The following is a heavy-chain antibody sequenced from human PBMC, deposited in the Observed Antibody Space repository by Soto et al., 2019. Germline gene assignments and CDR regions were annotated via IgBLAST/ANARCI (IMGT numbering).Heavy chain of an antibody. J-gene: IGHJ6*03. CDR1: GFTVSHNY. V-gene: IGHV3-53*01. CDR3: ARHSDWDHMDV. CDR2: IYSGGTT. Sequence: EVQLMESGGDLVQPGGSLRLSCVVSGFTVSHNYMSWVRQVPGKGLECVSIIYSGGTTFNAESVKGRFTSSRDNSKNTLCLQMSSLREEDTAIYYSARHSDWDHMDVWGKGTTVIFSS. D-gene: IGHD3-9*01.